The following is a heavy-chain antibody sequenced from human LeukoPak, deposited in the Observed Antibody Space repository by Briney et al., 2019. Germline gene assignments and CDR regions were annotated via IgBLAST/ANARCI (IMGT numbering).Heavy chain of an antibody. D-gene: IGHD3-22*01. CDR3: ARGDYDSSGYIFDY. J-gene: IGHJ4*02. Sequence: SETLSLTCAVYGGSFSDYYRSWIRQPPGKGLEWIGEINHSGSTNYNPSLKSRVTISVDTSKNQFSLKLRSVTAADTAVYYCARGDYDSSGYIFDYWGQGTLVTVSS. CDR2: INHSGST. CDR1: GGSFSDYY. V-gene: IGHV4-34*01.